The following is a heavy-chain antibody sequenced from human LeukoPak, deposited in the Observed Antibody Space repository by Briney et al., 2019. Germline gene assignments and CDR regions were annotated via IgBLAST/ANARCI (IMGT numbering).Heavy chain of an antibody. CDR2: ITNSGDFV. CDR3: AREARATPDF. J-gene: IGHJ4*02. D-gene: IGHD1-26*01. V-gene: IGHV3-21*05. CDR1: GFSFRNYG. Sequence: GASLRLSCAGSGFSFRNYGIHWVRQAPGKGLEWISYITNSGDFVNYADSVKGRFTISRDNAKNSLYLQMNSLRAEDTAVYYCAREARATPDFWGQGTVVTVSS.